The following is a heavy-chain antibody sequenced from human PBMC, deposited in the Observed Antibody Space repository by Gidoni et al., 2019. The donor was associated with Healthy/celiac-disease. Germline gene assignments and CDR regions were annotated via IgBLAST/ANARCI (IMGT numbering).Heavy chain of an antibody. D-gene: IGHD2-21*01. CDR3: ARAPGIPS. V-gene: IGHV3-21*01. J-gene: IGHJ5*01. Sequence: EVTLVESGGGLVTPGGSLRLSCAASGFTFSSYSMNWVRQSPGKGLEWGSSISSSSSYIYYSDSVKCRFTISRDNAKNSLYLKMNSLRAEDKAVYYCARAPGIPSWGHGTLVTVSS. CDR2: ISSSSSYI. CDR1: GFTFSSYS.